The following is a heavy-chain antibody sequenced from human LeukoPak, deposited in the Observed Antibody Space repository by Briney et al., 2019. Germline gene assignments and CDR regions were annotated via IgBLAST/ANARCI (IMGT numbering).Heavy chain of an antibody. Sequence: ASVKVSCKASGGTFSSYAISWVRQAPGQGLEWMGGIIPIFGTANYAQKFHGRVTITADESTSTAYMELSSLRSEDTAVYYCASAPGTSPILSYGMDVWGKGTTVTVSS. CDR2: IIPIFGTA. CDR3: ASAPGTSPILSYGMDV. CDR1: GGTFSSYA. J-gene: IGHJ6*04. D-gene: IGHD2-2*01. V-gene: IGHV1-69*13.